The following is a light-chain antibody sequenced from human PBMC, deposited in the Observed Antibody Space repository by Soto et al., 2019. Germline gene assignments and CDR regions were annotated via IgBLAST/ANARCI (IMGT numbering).Light chain of an antibody. Sequence: DIQMTQSPSSLSASVGDRVTITCRASESINRHLNWYQQQPGKAPKLLIYAASSSQNGVPPRFGGGGSGTDFTLIITTLQPEDFATDYCQQSYTALSIACGQGTRLEIK. CDR2: AAS. J-gene: IGKJ5*01. V-gene: IGKV1-39*01. CDR3: QQSYTALSIA. CDR1: ESINRH.